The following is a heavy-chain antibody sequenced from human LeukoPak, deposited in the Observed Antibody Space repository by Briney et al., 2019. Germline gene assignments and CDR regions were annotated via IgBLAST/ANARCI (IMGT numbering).Heavy chain of an antibody. J-gene: IGHJ4*02. Sequence: PSETLSLTCTVSGGSIRGYSWSWLRQPPGKGLEWLGYISDSGSTSYNPSLKTRIIISLDTSKNQFSLKLSSATAADTAVYYCARWGRPNFDYWGQGTQVTVSS. D-gene: IGHD7-27*01. V-gene: IGHV4-59*01. CDR1: GGSIRGYS. CDR2: ISDSGST. CDR3: ARWGRPNFDY.